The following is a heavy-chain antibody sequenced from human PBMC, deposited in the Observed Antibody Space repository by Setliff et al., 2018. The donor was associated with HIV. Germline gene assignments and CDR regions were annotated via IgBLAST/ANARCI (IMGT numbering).Heavy chain of an antibody. CDR1: GLTLSDYW. Sequence: PGGSLRLSCAASGLTLSDYWMHWVRQAPGKGLEWVSHISKMGTTIKYADSVKGRFTISRDDAKNTLYLQMNSLRAEDTAVYYCAKGRRGTTGTKSCAWFDPWGQGTLVTVSS. CDR3: AKGRRGTTGTKSCAWFDP. CDR2: ISKMGTTI. D-gene: IGHD1-1*01. V-gene: IGHV3-74*01. J-gene: IGHJ5*02.